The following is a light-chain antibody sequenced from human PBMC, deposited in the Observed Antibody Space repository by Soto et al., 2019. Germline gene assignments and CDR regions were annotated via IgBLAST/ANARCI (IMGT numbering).Light chain of an antibody. Sequence: ALTQPPSASVSPGQSVTISCTGTKSDIGVYDFVSWYQHHPGKAPRLIIYEVVQRPSGVPDRFSGSKSGNTASLTVSGLQAADEADYFCKSYAGSNTYVFGSGTRSPS. V-gene: IGLV2-8*01. CDR1: KSDIGVYDF. CDR3: KSYAGSNTYV. J-gene: IGLJ1*01. CDR2: EVV.